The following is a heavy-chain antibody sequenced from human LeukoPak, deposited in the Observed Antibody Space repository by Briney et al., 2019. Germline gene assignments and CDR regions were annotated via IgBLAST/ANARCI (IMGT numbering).Heavy chain of an antibody. V-gene: IGHV3-9*01. CDR3: AKDVNTLVRGAVNYMDV. CDR1: GFTFANYA. CDR2: ISKNGGST. J-gene: IGHJ6*03. Sequence: GGSLRLSCAASGFTFANYAMHWVRQAPGKGLEWVSGISKNGGSTVYADSVKGRFTISRDNAEKSLYLPMNSLRLEDTALYYCAKDVNTLVRGAVNYMDVWGQGTTVTVSS. D-gene: IGHD3-10*01.